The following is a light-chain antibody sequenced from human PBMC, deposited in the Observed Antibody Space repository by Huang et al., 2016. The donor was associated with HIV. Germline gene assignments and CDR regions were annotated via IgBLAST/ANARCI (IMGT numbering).Light chain of an antibody. CDR2: KVS. V-gene: IGKV2-30*02. CDR1: HSLLHSDGNTY. CDR3: MQGTHWPQT. J-gene: IGKJ1*01. Sequence: DVVLTQSPLSLPVTLGQPASISCKSSHSLLHSDGNTYLNLFLQRPGQSPRRLIYKVSNRDFGVPARFSGSGSGADFTLTISRVEADDIGVYFCMQGTHWPQTFGQGTKVEVK.